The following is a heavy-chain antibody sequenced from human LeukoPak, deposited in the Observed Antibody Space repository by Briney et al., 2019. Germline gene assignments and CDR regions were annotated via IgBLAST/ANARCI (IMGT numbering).Heavy chain of an antibody. Sequence: SETLSLTCTVSGGSISIGGYYWSWIRQHPGKGLEWIGYIFYNGNTYYNPSLKSRLTISGDMSENRFSLKLTSVTAADTAVYFCVRNFDSYNAFDIWGQGTMVTVSS. D-gene: IGHD3-10*01. J-gene: IGHJ3*02. CDR1: GGSISIGGYY. CDR3: VRNFDSYNAFDI. CDR2: IFYNGNT. V-gene: IGHV4-31*03.